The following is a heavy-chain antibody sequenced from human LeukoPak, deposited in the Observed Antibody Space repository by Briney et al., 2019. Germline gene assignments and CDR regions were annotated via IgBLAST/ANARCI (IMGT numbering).Heavy chain of an antibody. CDR1: GGSFSGYY. D-gene: IGHD5-18*01. CDR3: ARAINSLPHLSPFDY. Sequence: SETLSLTCAVYGGSFSGYYWSWIRQPPGKGLEWIGEINHSGSTNYNPSLKSRVTISVDTSKNQFSLKLSSVTAADTAVYYCARAINSLPHLSPFDYWGQGTLVTVSS. CDR2: INHSGST. V-gene: IGHV4-34*01. J-gene: IGHJ4*02.